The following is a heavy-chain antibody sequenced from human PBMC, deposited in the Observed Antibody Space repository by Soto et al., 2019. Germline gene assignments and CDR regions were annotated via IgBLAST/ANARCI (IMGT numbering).Heavy chain of an antibody. CDR3: TRYLFHYPVDYGMDV. Sequence: EVQLVESGGGLVQPGGSLKLSCAASGFTFSGFEMQWVRQASGKGLEWVGLMRSKANSYAKAYGASVKGRFTVSRDYSKNTVYLQMNRLQTEDTAIYYGTRYLFHYPVDYGMDVWGQGTTVTVSS. CDR2: MRSKANSYAK. V-gene: IGHV3-73*02. J-gene: IGHJ6*02. D-gene: IGHD5-12*01. CDR1: GFTFSGFE.